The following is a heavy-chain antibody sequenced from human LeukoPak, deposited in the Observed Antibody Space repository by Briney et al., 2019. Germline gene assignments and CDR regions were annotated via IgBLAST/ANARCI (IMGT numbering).Heavy chain of an antibody. Sequence: PSETLSLTCTVSGGSISRYYWSWIRQPPGKGLEWIGYIYYSGNTNYNPSLQSRITISVDTSKNQFSLKLSSVSAADTAVYYCARDRGPFGYWGQGTLVTVSS. V-gene: IGHV4-59*01. J-gene: IGHJ4*02. CDR3: ARDRGPFGY. CDR1: GGSISRYY. D-gene: IGHD3-10*01. CDR2: IYYSGNT.